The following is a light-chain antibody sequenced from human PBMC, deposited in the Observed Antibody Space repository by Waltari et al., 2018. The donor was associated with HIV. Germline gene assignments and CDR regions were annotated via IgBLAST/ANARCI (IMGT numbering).Light chain of an antibody. Sequence: VMTQTPLSLSVTPEQPAPTSCQSSQTLLHSDGKTYLYWFLTTPGQPPHLLIYEVSKRFYGVPDRFSGSGSRPDFTLKIRRVEAEDVGVYYCMQIMQLPWTLGQGTRVEIK. CDR2: EVS. CDR1: QTLLHSDGKTY. J-gene: IGKJ1*01. CDR3: MQIMQLPWT. V-gene: IGKV2D-29*01.